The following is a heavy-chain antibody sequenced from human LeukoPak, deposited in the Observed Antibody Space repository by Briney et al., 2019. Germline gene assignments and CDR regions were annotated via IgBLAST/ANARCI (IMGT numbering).Heavy chain of an antibody. CDR2: IIPIFGTA. CDR1: GGTFSSYA. CDR3: ARAHTIRYCSSTSCYLGRNFVFDP. Sequence: GASVKVSCKASGGTFSSYAISWVRQAPGQGLEWMGGIIPIFGTANYAQKFQGRVTITADESTSTAYMELSSLRSEDTAVYYCARAHTIRYCSSTSCYLGRNFVFDPWGQGTMVTVSS. D-gene: IGHD2-2*01. J-gene: IGHJ5*02. V-gene: IGHV1-69*13.